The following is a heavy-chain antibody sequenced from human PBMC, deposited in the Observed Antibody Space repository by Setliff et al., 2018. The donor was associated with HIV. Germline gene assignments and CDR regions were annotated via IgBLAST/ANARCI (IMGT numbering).Heavy chain of an antibody. Sequence: GGSLRLSCAASGFSFSNYAMSWVRQAPGKGLEWASAISPSGGSTYYADSVKGRFTISRDKSKNTLYLQMDSLRAEDTAAYYCAKDSSSGYYYYYLDVWGKGTTVTVSS. CDR2: ISPSGGST. CDR3: AKDSSSGYYYYYLDV. CDR1: GFSFSNYA. J-gene: IGHJ6*03. D-gene: IGHD6-6*01. V-gene: IGHV3-23*01.